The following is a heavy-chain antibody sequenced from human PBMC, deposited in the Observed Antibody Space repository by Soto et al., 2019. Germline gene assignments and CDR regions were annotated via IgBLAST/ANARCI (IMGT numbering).Heavy chain of an antibody. V-gene: IGHV3-23*01. CDR1: GFTFSSYA. CDR3: AKGHHGGYGYGPGGSGWFDR. Sequence: ELQLLESGGGLVQPGGSLRLSCAASGFTFSSYAMSWVRQAPGKGLEWVSAISGSGGSTYYADSVKGRFTISSDNSKNTLDLQMHSLRAEDTAVYYCAKGHHGGYGYGPGGSGWFDRWGQGSLVSVSS. CDR2: ISGSGGST. D-gene: IGHD5-18*01. J-gene: IGHJ5*02.